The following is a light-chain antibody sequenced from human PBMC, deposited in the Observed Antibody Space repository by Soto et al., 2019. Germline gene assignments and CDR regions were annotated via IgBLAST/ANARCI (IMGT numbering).Light chain of an antibody. CDR1: SNDIGYYDY. CDR3: WSYAGSTTLV. CDR2: DVT. V-gene: IGLV2-11*01. Sequence: QSVLTQPRSVSGSPGQSVTISCTGTSNDIGYYDYVSWYQQHPGKAPKLIIYDVTERPSGVPGRFSGSKSGNTASLTISGLQTDDEADYYCWSYAGSTTLVFGTGTKVTVL. J-gene: IGLJ1*01.